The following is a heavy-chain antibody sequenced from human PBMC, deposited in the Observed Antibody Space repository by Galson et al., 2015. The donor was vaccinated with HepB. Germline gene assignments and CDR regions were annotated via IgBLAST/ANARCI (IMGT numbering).Heavy chain of an antibody. J-gene: IGHJ4*02. Sequence: SVKVSCKASGYTFTSYAMHWVRQAPGQRLEWMGWINAGNGNTKYSQKFQGRVTVTRDTSASTAYMELSSLRSEDTAVYYCARDQTRIAALRWGQGTLVTVSS. CDR1: GYTFTSYA. D-gene: IGHD6-13*01. V-gene: IGHV1-3*01. CDR2: INAGNGNT. CDR3: ARDQTRIAALR.